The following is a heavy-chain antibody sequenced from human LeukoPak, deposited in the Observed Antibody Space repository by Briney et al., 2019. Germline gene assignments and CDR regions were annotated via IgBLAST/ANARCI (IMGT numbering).Heavy chain of an antibody. CDR3: ARGVAAAGTTIAY. J-gene: IGHJ4*02. V-gene: IGHV3-48*04. CDR1: GFTFSTYS. D-gene: IGHD6-13*01. CDR2: ISSSSSAI. Sequence: GGSLRLSCAASGFTFSTYSMNWVRQAPGKGLEWISYISSSSSAIYYADSVKGRFTISRDNAKNSLYLQMNSLRAEDTAVYYCARGVAAAGTTIAYWGQGTLVTVSS.